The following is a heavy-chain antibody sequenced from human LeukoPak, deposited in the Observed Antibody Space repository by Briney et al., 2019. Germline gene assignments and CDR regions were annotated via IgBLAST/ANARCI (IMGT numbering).Heavy chain of an antibody. CDR2: IYSGGST. D-gene: IGHD5-12*01. V-gene: IGHV3-66*01. Sequence: GGSLRLSCAASGFTVSSNYMSWVRQAPGKGLEWVSVIYSGGSTYYADSVKGRFTISRDNSKNTLYLQMNSLRAEDTAVYYCASNTPGYSGYYYYYYYMDVWGKGTTVTISS. CDR1: GFTVSSNY. J-gene: IGHJ6*03. CDR3: ASNTPGYSGYYYYYYYMDV.